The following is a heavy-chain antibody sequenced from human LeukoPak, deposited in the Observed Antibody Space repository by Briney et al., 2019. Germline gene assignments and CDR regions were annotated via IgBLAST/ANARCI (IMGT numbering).Heavy chain of an antibody. J-gene: IGHJ2*01. Sequence: GGSLRLSCAASGFTFSSYGMHWVRQAPGKGLEWVAVIWYDGSNKYYADSVKGRFTVSRDNSKNTLYLQMNSLRAEDTALYYCARSPHYYGSGSTLRYFDLWGRGTLVTVSS. D-gene: IGHD3-10*01. CDR3: ARSPHYYGSGSTLRYFDL. CDR1: GFTFSSYG. V-gene: IGHV3-33*01. CDR2: IWYDGSNK.